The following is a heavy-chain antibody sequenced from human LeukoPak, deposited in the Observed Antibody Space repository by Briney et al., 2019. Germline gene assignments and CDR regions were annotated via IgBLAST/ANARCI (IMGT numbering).Heavy chain of an antibody. CDR3: ARRSSGWYENWFDP. J-gene: IGHJ5*02. D-gene: IGHD6-19*01. Sequence: SETLSLTCTVSGGSISSYYWSWIRQPPGKGLGWIGYIYYSGSTNYDPSLKSRVTISVDTSKNQFSLKLSSVTAADTAVYYCARRSSGWYENWFDPWGQGTLVTVSS. CDR2: IYYSGST. V-gene: IGHV4-59*08. CDR1: GGSISSYY.